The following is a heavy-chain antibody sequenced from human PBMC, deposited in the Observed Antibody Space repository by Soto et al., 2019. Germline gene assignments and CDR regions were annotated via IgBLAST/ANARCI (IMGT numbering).Heavy chain of an antibody. CDR2: IYYSGST. CDR3: ATKGYDYGDYVGYYGMDV. V-gene: IGHV4-31*03. CDR1: GGSISSGGYY. D-gene: IGHD4-17*01. Sequence: QVQLQESGPGLVKPSQTLSLTCTVSGGSISSGGYYWSWIRQHPGKGLEWIGYIYYSGSTYYNPSLKGRVNISVDTAKNQFSLKLSSVTAADTAVYYCATKGYDYGDYVGYYGMDVWGQGTTVTVSS. J-gene: IGHJ6*02.